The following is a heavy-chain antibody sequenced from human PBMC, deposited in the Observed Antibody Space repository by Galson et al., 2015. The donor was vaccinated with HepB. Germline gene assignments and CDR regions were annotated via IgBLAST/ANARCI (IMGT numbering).Heavy chain of an antibody. V-gene: IGHV3-73*01. CDR1: GFTFSGSA. J-gene: IGHJ6*02. Sequence: SLRLSCAASGFTFSGSAMHWVRQASGKGLEWVGRIRSKANSYATAYAASVKGRFTISRDDSKNTAYLQMNSLKTEDTAVYYCTRHPSIDALWGQGTTVTVSS. CDR3: TRHPSIDAL. D-gene: IGHD2-2*01. CDR2: IRSKANSYAT.